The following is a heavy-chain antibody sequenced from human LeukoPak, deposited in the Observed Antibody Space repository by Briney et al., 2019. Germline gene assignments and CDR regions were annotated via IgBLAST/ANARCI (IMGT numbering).Heavy chain of an antibody. CDR1: GFTFSSYA. Sequence: GGPLRLSCAASGFTFSSYAMGWVRQAPGKGLEWVSAISGSGGSTYYADSVKGRFTISRDNSKNTLYLQMNSLRAEDTAVYYCGKGRGRSGAFDIWCQGTVVTVSS. J-gene: IGHJ3*02. D-gene: IGHD1-26*01. V-gene: IGHV3-23*01. CDR2: ISGSGGST. CDR3: GKGRGRSGAFDI.